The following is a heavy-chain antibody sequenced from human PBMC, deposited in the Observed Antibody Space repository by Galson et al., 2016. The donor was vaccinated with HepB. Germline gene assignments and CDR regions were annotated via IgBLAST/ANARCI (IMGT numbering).Heavy chain of an antibody. CDR3: ARVPSGIAARPPYFDY. J-gene: IGHJ4*02. D-gene: IGHD6-6*01. CDR1: GGFINSISFY. Sequence: SETLSLTCNVSGGFINSISFYWGWIRQPPGKGLEWIGSVYHTGSAHYNPSLKRRVTISVDTAKNQFSLRLSSVTAADTAVYYCARVPSGIAARPPYFDYWGQGILVTVSS. V-gene: IGHV4-39*07. CDR2: VYHTGSA.